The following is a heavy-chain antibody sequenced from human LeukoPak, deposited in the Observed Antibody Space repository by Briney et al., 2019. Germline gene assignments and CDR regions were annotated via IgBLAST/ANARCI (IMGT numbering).Heavy chain of an antibody. CDR1: DGSISDYS. Sequence: PSETLSLTCTVSDGSISDYSWSWIRQRPGKGLEWIGYIYYGGNTYYNPSLEGRVTISLDTSKNKFSLKLSSVTAADTAVYYCASGGALVATLAYWGQGILVTVSS. V-gene: IGHV4-59*06. D-gene: IGHD5-12*01. CDR3: ASGGALVATLAY. CDR2: IYYGGNT. J-gene: IGHJ4*02.